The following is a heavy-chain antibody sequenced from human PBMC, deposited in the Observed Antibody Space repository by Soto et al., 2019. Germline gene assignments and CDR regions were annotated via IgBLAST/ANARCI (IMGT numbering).Heavy chain of an antibody. V-gene: IGHV3-30-3*01. CDR2: ISYDGSNK. J-gene: IGHJ6*02. CDR3: ARGRGARFEYYYDSSGMDV. D-gene: IGHD3-22*01. CDR1: GFTFSSYA. Sequence: QVQLVESGGGVVQPGRSLRLSCAASGFTFSSYAMHWVRQAPGKGLEWVAVISYDGSNKYYADSVKGRFTISRDNSKNTLYLQMNSLRAEDTAVYYCARGRGARFEYYYDSSGMDVWGQGTTVTVSS.